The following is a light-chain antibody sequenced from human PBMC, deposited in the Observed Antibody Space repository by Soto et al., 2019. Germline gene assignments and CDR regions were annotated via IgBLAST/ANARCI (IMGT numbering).Light chain of an antibody. CDR2: AAS. J-gene: IGKJ1*01. V-gene: IGKV1-8*01. CDR1: QGISSY. Sequence: AIRMTQSPSSFSASTGDRVTITCRASQGISSYLAWYQQKPGKAPKLLIYAASTLQSGVPSRFSGSGSGTDFILTISCLQSEDFANYYCQQYYSYPVVFGQGTKVEIK. CDR3: QQYYSYPVV.